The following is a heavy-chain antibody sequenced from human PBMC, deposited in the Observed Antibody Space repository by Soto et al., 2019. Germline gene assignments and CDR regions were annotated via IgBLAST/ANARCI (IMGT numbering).Heavy chain of an antibody. Sequence: KTGGSLRLSCTTSGFIFGDYAMSWFRLAPGKGLEWVGIVRSTAYGEITEYAASVRGRFTISRDNSKSIAYLQMNSLTSEDTAVYYCARYTYTSRYSYYGMDVWGHGTTVTVSS. CDR3: ARYTYTSRYSYYGMDV. CDR1: GFIFGDYA. V-gene: IGHV3-49*05. J-gene: IGHJ6*02. D-gene: IGHD6-13*01. CDR2: VRSTAYGEIT.